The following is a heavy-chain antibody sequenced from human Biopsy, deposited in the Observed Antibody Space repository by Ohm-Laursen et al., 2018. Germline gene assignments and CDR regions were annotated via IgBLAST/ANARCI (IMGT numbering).Heavy chain of an antibody. CDR3: ARHSLDDFWSGAHYYFDY. V-gene: IGHV4-39*01. D-gene: IGHD3-3*01. CDR1: GGSISSRNHY. CDR2: VYYSGST. Sequence: GTLSLTCRVSGGSISSRNHYWGWLRQPPGKGLEWIGHVYYSGSTFDNSSLESRVTVSVDTSKNQFHLRLTSMSASDTAVYYCARHSLDDFWSGAHYYFDYWAWEPWSPSPQ. J-gene: IGHJ4*02.